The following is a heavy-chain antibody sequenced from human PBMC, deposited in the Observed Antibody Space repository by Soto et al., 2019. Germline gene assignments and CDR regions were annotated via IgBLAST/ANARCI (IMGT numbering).Heavy chain of an antibody. CDR1: GFTFSSYA. V-gene: IGHV3-23*01. CDR2: ISGSGGST. J-gene: IGHJ4*02. Sequence: GGSLRLSCAAFGFTFSSYAMSWVRQAPGKGLEWVSAISGSGGSTYYADSVKGRFTISRDNSKNTLYLQMNSLRAEDTAVYYCAKDHLAPHYYDSSGVIDYWGQGTLVTVSS. CDR3: AKDHLAPHYYDSSGVIDY. D-gene: IGHD3-22*01.